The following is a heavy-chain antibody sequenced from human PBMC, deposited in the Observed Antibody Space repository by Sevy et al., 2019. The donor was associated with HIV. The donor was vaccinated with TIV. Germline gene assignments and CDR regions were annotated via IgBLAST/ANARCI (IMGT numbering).Heavy chain of an antibody. Sequence: GGSLRLSCAASGFTFSSHGMHWVRQAPGKGLEWMAVISYDGNYKSYGDSVKGRFTISRDDSKNTLYLQMNSLRPDDTAVNYCARDSGYGIKWYPAYWGRGPWSPSPQ. D-gene: IGHD2-15*01. CDR3: ARDSGYGIKWYPAY. CDR2: ISYDGNYK. CDR1: GFTFSSHG. V-gene: IGHV3-30*03. J-gene: IGHJ4*02.